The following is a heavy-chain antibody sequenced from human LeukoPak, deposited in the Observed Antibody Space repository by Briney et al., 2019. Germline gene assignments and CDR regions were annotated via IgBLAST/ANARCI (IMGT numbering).Heavy chain of an antibody. CDR3: AGVGSSSWSKFFQH. Sequence: PSETLSLTCTVSGGSISSYYWSRIRQPPGKGLEWIGYIYYSGSTNYNPSLKSRVTISVGTSKNQFSLKLSSVTAADTAVYYCAGVGSSSWSKFFQHWGQGNLVPVSS. D-gene: IGHD6-13*01. V-gene: IGHV4-59*01. CDR2: IYYSGST. CDR1: GGSISSYY. J-gene: IGHJ1*01.